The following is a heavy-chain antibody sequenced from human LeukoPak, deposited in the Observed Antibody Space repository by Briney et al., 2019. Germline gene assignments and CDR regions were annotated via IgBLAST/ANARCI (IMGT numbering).Heavy chain of an antibody. Sequence: SETLSLTCTVSGGSISSGSYYWSWIRQPAGRGLEWIGRIYTSGSTNYNPSLKSRVTISVDTSKNQFSLKLSSVTAADTAVYYCARGRAFFDWGQGTLVTVSS. J-gene: IGHJ4*02. CDR3: ARGRAFFD. V-gene: IGHV4-61*02. D-gene: IGHD3-3*02. CDR1: GGSISSGSYY. CDR2: IYTSGST.